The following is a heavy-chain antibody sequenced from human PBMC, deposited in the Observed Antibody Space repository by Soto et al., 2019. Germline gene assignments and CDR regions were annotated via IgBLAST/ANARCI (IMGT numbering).Heavy chain of an antibody. CDR3: ASSTYYYDSSGYHFDY. J-gene: IGHJ4*02. Sequence: SVKVSCKASGCTFSSYAISWVRQAPGQGLEWMGGIIPIFGTANYAQKFQGRVTITAYEATSTAYMELSSLRSEDTAVYYCASSTYYYDSSGYHFDYWGQGTLVTVSS. CDR1: GCTFSSYA. V-gene: IGHV1-69*13. D-gene: IGHD3-22*01. CDR2: IIPIFGTA.